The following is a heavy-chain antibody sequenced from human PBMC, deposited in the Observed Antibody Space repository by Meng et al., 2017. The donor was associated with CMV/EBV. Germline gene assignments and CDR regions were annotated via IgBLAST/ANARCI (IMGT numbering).Heavy chain of an antibody. CDR2: ISSSSSTI. D-gene: IGHD2/OR15-2a*01. V-gene: IGHV3-48*04. J-gene: IGHJ3*02. CDR3: ARESPIGVDI. CDR1: GFTFSSYS. Sequence: GESLMISCAASGFTFSSYSMNWVRQAPGKGLEWVSYISSSSSTIYYADSVKGRFTISRDNAKNSLYLQMNSLRAEDTAVYYCARESPIGVDIWGQGTMVTVSS.